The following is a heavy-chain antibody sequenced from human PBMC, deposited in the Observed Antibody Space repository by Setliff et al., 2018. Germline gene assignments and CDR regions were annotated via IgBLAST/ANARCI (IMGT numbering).Heavy chain of an antibody. CDR2: INPKTGDT. D-gene: IGHD4-17*01. CDR1: GYPLIGYF. CDR3: ARVAYGLEYFQY. J-gene: IGHJ1*01. V-gene: IGHV1-2*02. Sequence: ASVKVSCKASGYPLIGYFMHWVRQAPGQGLEWMGWINPKTGDTLYAPKFQGRVTMTRDRSSNTAYMDLSRLTSDDTAVYYCARVAYGLEYFQYWGQGTLVTVSS.